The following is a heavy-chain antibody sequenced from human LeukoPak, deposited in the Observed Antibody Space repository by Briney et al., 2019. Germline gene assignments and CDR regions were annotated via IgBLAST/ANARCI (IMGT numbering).Heavy chain of an antibody. CDR1: GGSISSGSYY. V-gene: IGHV4-61*02. CDR2: IYTSGST. D-gene: IGHD3-22*01. J-gene: IGHJ4*02. CDR3: ARGGSSGYYSLGY. Sequence: SETLSLTCTVSGGSISSGSYYWSWIRQPAGKGLEWIGRIYTSGSTNYNPSLKSRVTISVDTSKSQFSLKLSSVTAADTAVYYCARGGSSGYYSLGYWGQGTLVTVSS.